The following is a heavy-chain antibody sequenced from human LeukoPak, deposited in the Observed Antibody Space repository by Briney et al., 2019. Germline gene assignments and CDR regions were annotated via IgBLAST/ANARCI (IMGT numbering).Heavy chain of an antibody. Sequence: GGSLRLSCAASGFTFSSYSMNWVRQAPGKGLEWVSSISSSSSYIYYADSVKGRFTISRDNAKNSLYLQMNSLRAEDTAVYYCARDIDYYDSSGLFDYWGQGTLVTVSS. CDR1: GFTFSSYS. CDR3: ARDIDYYDSSGLFDY. D-gene: IGHD3-22*01. V-gene: IGHV3-21*01. CDR2: ISSSSSYI. J-gene: IGHJ4*02.